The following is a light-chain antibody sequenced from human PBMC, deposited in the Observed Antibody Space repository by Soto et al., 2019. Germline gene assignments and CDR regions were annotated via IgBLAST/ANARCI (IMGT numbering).Light chain of an antibody. V-gene: IGLV2-14*01. CDR3: SSYTSSSPDWV. CDR2: EVS. Sequence: QSALTQPASVSGSPGQSITISCTGTSSDVGAYNYVSWYQQHPGKAPKLMIFEVSDRPSGVSNRFSGSKSGNTASLTISGLQAEDEADYYCSSYTSSSPDWVFGGGTKLTVL. J-gene: IGLJ3*02. CDR1: SSDVGAYNY.